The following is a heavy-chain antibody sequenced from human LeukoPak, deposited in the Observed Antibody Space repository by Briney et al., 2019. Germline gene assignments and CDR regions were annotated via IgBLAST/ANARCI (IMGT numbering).Heavy chain of an antibody. CDR1: GFTFSSFA. CDR3: AKDRGNSPYWYFDL. Sequence: GGSLRLSCAASGFTFSSFAMSWVRQAPGKGLEWVSGIGGSGYSSYHADSVKGRFTISRDNSKNTLHLQMNSLRAEDTAVYYCAKDRGNSPYWYFDLWGRGTLVTVSS. V-gene: IGHV3-23*01. D-gene: IGHD2/OR15-2a*01. J-gene: IGHJ2*01. CDR2: IGGSGYSS.